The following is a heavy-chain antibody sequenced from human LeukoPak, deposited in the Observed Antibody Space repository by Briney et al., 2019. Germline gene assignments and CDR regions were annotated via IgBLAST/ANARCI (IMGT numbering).Heavy chain of an antibody. V-gene: IGHV1-46*01. CDR3: ARDINVRGGYYDY. Sequence: GASVKVSCKASGYTFTSYYMHWVRQAPGQGLERMGITNPSGGSTSYAQKFQGRVTMTRDMSTSTVYMELSSLRSEDTAVYYCARDINVRGGYYDYWGQGTLVTVSS. D-gene: IGHD3-10*02. CDR1: GYTFTSYY. J-gene: IGHJ4*02. CDR2: TNPSGGST.